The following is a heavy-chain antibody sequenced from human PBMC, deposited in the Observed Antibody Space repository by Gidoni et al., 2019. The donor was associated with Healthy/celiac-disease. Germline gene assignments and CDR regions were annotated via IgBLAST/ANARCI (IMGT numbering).Heavy chain of an antibody. CDR1: GFTFSSYA. D-gene: IGHD5-12*01. V-gene: IGHV3-23*01. CDR3: AKDRKVAQEDYYYYGMDV. Sequence: EVQLLESGGGLVQPGGSLRLSCAASGFTFSSYAMSWVRQAPGKGLEWVSAISGSGGSTYYADSVKGRFTISRDNSKNTLYLQMNSLRAEDTAVYYCAKDRKVAQEDYYYYGMDVWGQGTTVTVSS. CDR2: ISGSGGST. J-gene: IGHJ6*02.